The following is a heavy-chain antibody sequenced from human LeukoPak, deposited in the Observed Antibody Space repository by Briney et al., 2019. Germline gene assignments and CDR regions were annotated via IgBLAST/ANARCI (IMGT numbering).Heavy chain of an antibody. Sequence: GGSLRLSCAASGFTFSSYAMSWVRQAPGKGLEWVSVIYSGGTTYYADSVKGRFTISRDNSKNTLYLQMNSLRAEDTAVYYCARGNYWGQGTLVTVSS. CDR2: IYSGGTT. J-gene: IGHJ4*02. V-gene: IGHV3-53*01. CDR1: GFTFSSYA. CDR3: ARGNY.